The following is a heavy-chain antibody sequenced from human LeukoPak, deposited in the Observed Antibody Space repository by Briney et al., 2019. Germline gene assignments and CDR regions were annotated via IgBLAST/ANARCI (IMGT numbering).Heavy chain of an antibody. J-gene: IGHJ4*02. V-gene: IGHV3-23*01. CDR3: AKDRNDWKQGIDY. Sequence: GGSLRLSCAASGFTFSSYAMSWVRQAPGKGLEWVSAISGSGGSTYYADSVKGRFTISRGNSKNTLYLQMNSLRVEDTAVYYCAKDRNDWKQGIDYWGQGTLVTVSS. D-gene: IGHD1-1*01. CDR2: ISGSGGST. CDR1: GFTFSSYA.